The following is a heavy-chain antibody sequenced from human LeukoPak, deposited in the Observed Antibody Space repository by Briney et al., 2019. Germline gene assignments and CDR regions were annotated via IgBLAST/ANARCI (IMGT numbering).Heavy chain of an antibody. J-gene: IGHJ4*02. CDR3: AKDKEYASGSFPIEC. V-gene: IGHV3-30*02. CDR1: GFTFSTYG. Sequence: GGSLRLSCVGSGFTFSTYGMHWVRQAPGKGLEWVAFIEYEGGYNKYYAASVKGRFTISRDNSKNTLYPQMNSLRAEDTAFYYCAKDKEYASGSFPIECWGQGALVTVSS. D-gene: IGHD3-10*01. CDR2: IEYEGGYNK.